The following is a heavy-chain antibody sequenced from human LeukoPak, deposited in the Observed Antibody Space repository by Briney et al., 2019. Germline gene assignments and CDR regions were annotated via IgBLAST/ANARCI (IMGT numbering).Heavy chain of an antibody. CDR2: IYYSGST. CDR1: GGSISSSSYY. Sequence: SETLSLTCTVSGGSISSSSYYWGWIRQPPGKGLEWIGSIYYSGSTYYNPSLKSRVTISVDTSKNQFSLKLSSVTAADTAVYYCARRYFDWSRTAYFDYWGQGTLVTVSS. CDR3: ARRYFDWSRTAYFDY. J-gene: IGHJ4*02. D-gene: IGHD3-9*01. V-gene: IGHV4-39*01.